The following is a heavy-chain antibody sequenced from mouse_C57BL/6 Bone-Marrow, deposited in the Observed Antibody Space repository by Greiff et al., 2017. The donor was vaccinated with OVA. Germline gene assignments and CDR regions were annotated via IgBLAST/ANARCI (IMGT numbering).Heavy chain of an antibody. Sequence: VQLKQSGAELVRPGASVKLSCTASGFNIKDDYMHWVKQRPEQGLEWIGWIAPENGDTEYASKFQGKATITADTSSNTAYLQLSSLTSEDTAVYYCTHYYGSNYWYFDVWGTGTTVTVSS. J-gene: IGHJ1*03. CDR3: THYYGSNYWYFDV. CDR1: GFNIKDDY. CDR2: IAPENGDT. V-gene: IGHV14-4*01. D-gene: IGHD1-1*01.